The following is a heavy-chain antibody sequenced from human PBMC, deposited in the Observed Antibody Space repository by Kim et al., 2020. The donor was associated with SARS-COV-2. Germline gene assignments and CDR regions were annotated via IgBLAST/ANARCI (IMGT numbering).Heavy chain of an antibody. Sequence: GGSLRLSCASSGFTFVDYWMNWVRQTPGKGLEWVGNINHAGSVKFYGDSVKGRFTISRDNAQRFLYLEMNSLRADDTAVYYCARDSTATGGMDVCGQGTTVTVSS. J-gene: IGHJ6*02. CDR1: GFTFVDYW. D-gene: IGHD3-10*01. V-gene: IGHV3-7*03. CDR3: ARDSTATGGMDV. CDR2: INHAGSVK.